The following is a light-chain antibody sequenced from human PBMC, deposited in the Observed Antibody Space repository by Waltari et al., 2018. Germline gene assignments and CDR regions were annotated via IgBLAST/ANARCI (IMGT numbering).Light chain of an antibody. CDR3: ETGGHGTWV. V-gene: IGLV4-69*01. CDR1: RGARSDV. J-gene: IGLJ3*02. CDR2: VNSDGSH. Sequence: LVVTQSPSASAPLAASVKLTCTLSRGARSDVLDWLHQRPEKGPRYLMKVNSDGSHSKGDEIPDRFSGSSSGAERYLTISSLQSDDEADYYCETGGHGTWVFGGGTKLTVL.